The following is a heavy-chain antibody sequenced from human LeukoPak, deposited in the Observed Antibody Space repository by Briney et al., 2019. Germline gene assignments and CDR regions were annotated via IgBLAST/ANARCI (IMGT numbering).Heavy chain of an antibody. V-gene: IGHV4-61*02. D-gene: IGHD6-6*01. Sequence: PSETLSLTCTVSGGSISSGSYYWSWIRQPAGKGLEWIGRIYTSGSTNYNPSLKSRVTISVDTSKNQFSLKLSSVTAADTAVYYCARATKIAARANWFDPWGQGTLVTVSS. CDR2: IYTSGST. J-gene: IGHJ5*02. CDR3: ARATKIAARANWFDP. CDR1: GGSISSGSYY.